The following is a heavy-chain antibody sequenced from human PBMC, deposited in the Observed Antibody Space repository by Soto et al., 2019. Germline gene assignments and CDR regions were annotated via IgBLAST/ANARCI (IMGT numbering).Heavy chain of an antibody. CDR3: TRPIAAAVNDAFDI. D-gene: IGHD6-13*01. CDR2: IIPIFGTA. J-gene: IGHJ3*02. V-gene: IGHV1-69*01. Sequence: QVQLVQSGAEVKKPGSSVNVSCQASGGTFSSYAISWVRQAPGQGLEWMGGIIPIFGTANYAQKFQGRVTITADESTSTAYMELSSLRSEDTAVYYCTRPIAAAVNDAFDIWGQGTMVTVSS. CDR1: GGTFSSYA.